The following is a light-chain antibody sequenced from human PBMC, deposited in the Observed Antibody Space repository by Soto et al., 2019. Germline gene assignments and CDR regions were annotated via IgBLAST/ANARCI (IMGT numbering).Light chain of an antibody. Sequence: DIVVTQSPATLSVSPGERATLSCRATQSLSTNLAWYQHKPGQAPRLLIYRASTRATGIPARFSGSGSGTEFTLTISSLQSEDFAVYYCQQYNYWPPLTFGGGTKVDIK. CDR1: QSLSTN. CDR2: RAS. J-gene: IGKJ4*01. CDR3: QQYNYWPPLT. V-gene: IGKV3-15*01.